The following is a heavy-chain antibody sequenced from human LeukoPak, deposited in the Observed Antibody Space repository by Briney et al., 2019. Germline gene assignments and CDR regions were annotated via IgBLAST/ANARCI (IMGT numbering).Heavy chain of an antibody. J-gene: IGHJ5*02. D-gene: IGHD2-15*01. Sequence: GGSLRLSCAASGFTFSDFYMSWIRQAPGRGLEWVSYITSSGSTMYYADPLKGRFTISRDNAKNSLYLQMNSLRAEDTAVYYCARGVLLTFDPWGQGTLVTVSS. CDR2: ITSSGSTM. CDR1: GFTFSDFY. CDR3: ARGVLLTFDP. V-gene: IGHV3-11*04.